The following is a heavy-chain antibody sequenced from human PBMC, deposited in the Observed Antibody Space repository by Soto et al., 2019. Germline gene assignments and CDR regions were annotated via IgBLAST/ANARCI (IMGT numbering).Heavy chain of an antibody. D-gene: IGHD5-18*01. CDR3: ARSYRDYGMDV. J-gene: IGHJ6*02. V-gene: IGHV4-28*01. CDR2: IYYSGST. CDR1: GYSISSSNW. Sequence: QVQLQESGPGLVKPSDTLSLTCAVSGYSISSSNWWGWIRQPPGKGLEWIGYIYYSGSTYYNPSLKRRLPMSVDTSKNHFSLKLSSVTAVDTAVYYCARSYRDYGMDVWGQGTTVTVSS.